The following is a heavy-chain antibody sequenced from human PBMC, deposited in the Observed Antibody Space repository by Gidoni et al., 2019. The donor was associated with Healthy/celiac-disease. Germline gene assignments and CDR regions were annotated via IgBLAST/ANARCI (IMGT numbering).Heavy chain of an antibody. CDR2: IWYDGSNK. CDR1: GFTFSSYG. J-gene: IGHJ3*02. D-gene: IGHD2-21*02. CDR3: ARVPVVVTAIPANYAFDI. V-gene: IGHV3-33*01. Sequence: QVQLVESGGGVVQPGRSLRLSCAASGFTFSSYGMHWVRQAPGKGLEWVAVIWYDGSNKYYADSVKGRFTISRDNSKNTLYLQMNSLRAEDTAVYYCARVPVVVTAIPANYAFDIWGQGTMVTVSS.